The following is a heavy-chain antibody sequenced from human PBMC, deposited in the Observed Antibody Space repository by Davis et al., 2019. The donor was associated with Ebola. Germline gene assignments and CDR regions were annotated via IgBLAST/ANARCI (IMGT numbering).Heavy chain of an antibody. CDR2: IYYSGST. CDR3: ARGSSTYYGDYPFDY. D-gene: IGHD4-17*01. Sequence: MPSETLSLTCTVSGGSMSSYYWSWIRQPPGKGLEWIGYIYYSGSTNYNPSLKSRVTISVDTSKNQFSLKLSSVTAADTAVYYCARGSSTYYGDYPFDYWGQGALVTVSS. V-gene: IGHV4-59*01. CDR1: GGSMSSYY. J-gene: IGHJ4*02.